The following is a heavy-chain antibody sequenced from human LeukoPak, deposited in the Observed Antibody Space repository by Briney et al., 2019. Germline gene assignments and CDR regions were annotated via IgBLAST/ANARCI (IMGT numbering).Heavy chain of an antibody. CDR1: GFTFSSYA. Sequence: GGSLRLSCAASGFTFSSYAMSWVRQAPGKGLEWVSAISGSGGSTYYADSVKGRFTISRDNSKNTLYLQMNSLRAEDTAVYYCAKGGIVVVITKYYFDYWGQGTLSPSPQ. J-gene: IGHJ4*02. CDR3: AKGGIVVVITKYYFDY. V-gene: IGHV3-23*01. D-gene: IGHD3-22*01. CDR2: ISGSGGST.